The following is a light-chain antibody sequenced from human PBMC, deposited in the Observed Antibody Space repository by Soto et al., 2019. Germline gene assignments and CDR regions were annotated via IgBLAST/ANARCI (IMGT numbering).Light chain of an antibody. CDR1: QGISDY. V-gene: IGKV1-27*01. CDR3: QKYNSAPFT. CDR2: AAS. Sequence: DIQMTQSPSSLSASVGDRVTINCRASQGISDYLAWYQQKAGKVPKFLIYAASTLQSGVPSRFSGSGSGTEFNLTIRSLQPEDVATYYFQKYNSAPFTFGPGTKVDIK. J-gene: IGKJ3*01.